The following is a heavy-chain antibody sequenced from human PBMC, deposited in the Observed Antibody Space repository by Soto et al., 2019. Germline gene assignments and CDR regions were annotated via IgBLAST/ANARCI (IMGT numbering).Heavy chain of an antibody. CDR2: IYYSGST. CDR3: ARYASIAARNNWFDP. CDR1: GGSLSSYY. J-gene: IGHJ5*02. Sequence: PSETLSLTCTVSGGSLSSYYWSWIRQPPGKGLEWIGYIYYSGSTNYNPSLKSRVTISVDTSKNQFSLKLSSVTAADTAVYYCARYASIAARNNWFDPWGQGTLVTVSS. V-gene: IGHV4-59*01. D-gene: IGHD6-6*01.